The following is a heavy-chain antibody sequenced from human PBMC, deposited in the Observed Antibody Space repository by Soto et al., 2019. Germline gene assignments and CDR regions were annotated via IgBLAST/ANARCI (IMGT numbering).Heavy chain of an antibody. Sequence: PGESLKISCKGSGYSFTSYGISWVRQAPGQGLEWMGWISAYNGNTNYAQKLQGRVTMTTDTSTSTAYMELRSLRSDDTAVYYCARGAAAAGHYYYYGMDVWGQGTTVTVSS. CDR2: ISAYNGNT. V-gene: IGHV1-18*01. J-gene: IGHJ6*02. D-gene: IGHD6-13*01. CDR3: ARGAAAAGHYYYYGMDV. CDR1: GYSFTSYG.